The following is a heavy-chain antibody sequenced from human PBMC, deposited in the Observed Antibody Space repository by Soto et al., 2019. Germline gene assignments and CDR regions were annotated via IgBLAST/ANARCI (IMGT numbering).Heavy chain of an antibody. D-gene: IGHD3-22*01. J-gene: IGHJ4*02. CDR1: GFTFSSYE. Sequence: LRLSCAASGFTFSSYEMNWVRQAPGKGLEWVSYISSSGSTIYYADSVKGRFTISRDNAKNSLYLQMNSLRAEDTAVYYCARDDSSGYLGYWGQGTLVTVSS. CDR2: ISSSGSTI. CDR3: ARDDSSGYLGY. V-gene: IGHV3-48*03.